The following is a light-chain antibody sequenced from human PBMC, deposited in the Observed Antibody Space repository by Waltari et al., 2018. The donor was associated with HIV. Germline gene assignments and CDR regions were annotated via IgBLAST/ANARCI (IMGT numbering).Light chain of an antibody. CDR3: AAWDDSLRGV. V-gene: IGLV1-47*01. CDR2: RNN. CDR1: SSNIESNY. Sequence: QSVLTPPPSASGTPGQTVTISCSGSSSNIESNYVYWYQQLPGTAPKLLIYRNNQRPSGVPDRFSGSKSGTSASLAISGLRSEDEAEYYCAAWDDSLRGVFGGGTKLTVL. J-gene: IGLJ2*01.